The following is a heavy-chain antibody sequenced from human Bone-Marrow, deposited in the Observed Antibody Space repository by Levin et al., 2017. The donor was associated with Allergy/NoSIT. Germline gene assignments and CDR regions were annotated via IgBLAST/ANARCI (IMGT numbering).Heavy chain of an antibody. J-gene: IGHJ5*02. V-gene: IGHV3-33*01. CDR2: IWYDGTNK. D-gene: IGHD3-22*01. CDR3: ARDSDPGYYYASSGYRLNWFDP. Sequence: LSLTCAASGFTFSSYGMHWVRQAPGKGLEWVAVIWYDGTNKYVDSVRGRFTISRDTSKNTVYLQMNSLRAEDTAVYYCARDSDPGYYYASSGYRLNWFDPWGQGTLVTVSS. CDR1: GFTFSSYG.